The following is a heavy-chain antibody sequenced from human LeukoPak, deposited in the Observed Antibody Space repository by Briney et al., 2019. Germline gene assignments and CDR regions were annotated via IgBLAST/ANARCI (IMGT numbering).Heavy chain of an antibody. Sequence: PGGSLRLSCAASGFTFSSYAMSWVRQAPGKGLEGVSAISGSGGSTYYADSVKGRFTISRDNSKNTLCLQMNSLRAEDTAVYYCAKEVGYSSGWYLDYWGQGTLVTVSS. D-gene: IGHD6-19*01. J-gene: IGHJ4*02. CDR2: ISGSGGST. CDR1: GFTFSSYA. CDR3: AKEVGYSSGWYLDY. V-gene: IGHV3-23*01.